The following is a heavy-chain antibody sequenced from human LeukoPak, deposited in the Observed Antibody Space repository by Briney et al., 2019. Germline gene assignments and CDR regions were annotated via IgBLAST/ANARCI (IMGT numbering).Heavy chain of an antibody. V-gene: IGHV1-8*01. CDR1: GYTFTSYD. J-gene: IGHJ4*02. D-gene: IGHD3-22*01. Sequence: ASVKVSCKASGYTFTSYDINWVRQATGQGLEWMGWMNPNSGNTGYAQKFQGRVTMTGNTSISTAYMELSSLRSEDTAVYYCATNGEYYDSSGYYYVSDYWGQGTLVTVSS. CDR3: ATNGEYYDSSGYYYVSDY. CDR2: MNPNSGNT.